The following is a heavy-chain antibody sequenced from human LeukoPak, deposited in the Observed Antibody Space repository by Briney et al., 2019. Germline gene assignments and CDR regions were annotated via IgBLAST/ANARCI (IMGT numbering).Heavy chain of an antibody. CDR2: VSYDGGHK. Sequence: PGGSLRLSCAASRLTFSSYAMHWVRQAPGEGLEWVAVVSYDGGHKFYADSVKGRFTISRDTSSNTLYLQMNSLRAEDTAVYYCAAEYCSGGSCYTGHSGHDYWGQGTLVTVSS. CDR3: AAEYCSGGSCYTGHSGHDY. CDR1: RLTFSSYA. V-gene: IGHV3-30*04. J-gene: IGHJ4*02. D-gene: IGHD2-15*01.